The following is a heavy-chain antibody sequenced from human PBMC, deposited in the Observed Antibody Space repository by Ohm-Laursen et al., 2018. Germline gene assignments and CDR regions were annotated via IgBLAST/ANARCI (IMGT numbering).Heavy chain of an antibody. CDR1: GFTFSTCA. D-gene: IGHD5-18*01. V-gene: IGHV3-23*01. J-gene: IGHJ4*02. Sequence: SLRLSCAASGFTFSTCAMNWVRQAPGKGPEWVSAISRSGDSTYYADSVKGRFTISRDNSKNTLYLQMNSLRAEDAAVYSCVKGPGGYRYGDYWGQGTLVTVSS. CDR2: ISRSGDST. CDR3: VKGPGGYRYGDY.